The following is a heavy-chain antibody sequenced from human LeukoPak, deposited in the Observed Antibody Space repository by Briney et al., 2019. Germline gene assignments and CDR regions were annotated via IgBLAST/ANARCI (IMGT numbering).Heavy chain of an antibody. CDR3: ARLGYSGSFDAFDI. Sequence: SETLSLTCTVSGGSISSGSYYWSWIRQPAGKGLEWIGRIYTTGSTNYNPSLKSRLTISVDTSKNQFSLKLRSVTAADTAVYYCARLGYSGSFDAFDIWGQGTMVTVSS. D-gene: IGHD1-26*01. V-gene: IGHV4-61*02. CDR1: GGSISSGSYY. J-gene: IGHJ3*02. CDR2: IYTTGST.